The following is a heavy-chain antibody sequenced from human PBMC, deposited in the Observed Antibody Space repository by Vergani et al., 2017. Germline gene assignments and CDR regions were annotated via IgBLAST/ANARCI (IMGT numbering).Heavy chain of an antibody. CDR2: IYWDDDK. CDR3: AHTYVQLERSRNWFDP. D-gene: IGHD1-1*01. Sequence: QVTLKESGPALVKPTQTLTLTCTFSGFSLSTSGVGVGWIRQPPGKALEWLALIYWDDDKRYSPSLKSRLTITKDPSKNQVVLTMTNMDPVDTATYYCAHTYVQLERSRNWFDPWGQGTLVTVSS. J-gene: IGHJ5*02. V-gene: IGHV2-5*02. CDR1: GFSLSTSGVG.